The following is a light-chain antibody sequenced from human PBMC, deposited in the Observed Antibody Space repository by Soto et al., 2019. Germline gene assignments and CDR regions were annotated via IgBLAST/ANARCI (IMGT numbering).Light chain of an antibody. CDR1: NIGTTT. J-gene: IGLJ2*01. CDR3: LVWDISGDHAV. CDR2: DDG. Sequence: SYELTQPSSVSVAPGQTATITCGGNNIGTTTESWYQQKPGQAPVLVVSDDGDRPSGIPDRLSGSNSANTATLTISRVEAGDEADYYWLVWDISGDHAVFGGGTKVTVL. V-gene: IGLV3-21*02.